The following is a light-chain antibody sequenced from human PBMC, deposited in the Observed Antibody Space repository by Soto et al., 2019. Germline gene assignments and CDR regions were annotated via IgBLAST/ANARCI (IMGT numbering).Light chain of an antibody. V-gene: IGKV3-15*01. J-gene: IGKJ2*01. CDR2: DAS. Sequence: EIVMTQSPATLSVSPGEKATLSCRASQSVSRSLAWYQQKRGQAPRLLIYDASSRATGIPARFSGSGSGTKFTLTISSLQSEDFAVYYCQQFHNWPYTFGQGTKLEIK. CDR1: QSVSRS. CDR3: QQFHNWPYT.